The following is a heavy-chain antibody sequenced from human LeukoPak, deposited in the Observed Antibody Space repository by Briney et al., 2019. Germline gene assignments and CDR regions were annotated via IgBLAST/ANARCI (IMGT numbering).Heavy chain of an antibody. CDR3: AKVPINRIVVVVAATLYYFDY. CDR1: GFTFSSYA. Sequence: GGSLRLSCAASGFTFSSYAMSWVRQAPGKGLEWVSAISGSGGGTYYADSVKGRFTIFRDNSKNTLYLQMNSLRAEDTAVYYCAKVPINRIVVVVAATLYYFDYWGQGTLVTVSS. V-gene: IGHV3-23*01. CDR2: ISGSGGGT. J-gene: IGHJ4*02. D-gene: IGHD2-15*01.